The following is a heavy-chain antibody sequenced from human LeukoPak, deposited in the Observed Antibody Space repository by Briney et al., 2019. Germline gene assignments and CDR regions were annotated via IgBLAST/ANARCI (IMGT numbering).Heavy chain of an antibody. CDR3: ARVGYCTHGACYSMDL. CDR1: GYTFTGHY. V-gene: IGHV1-2*02. J-gene: IGHJ6*03. CDR2: INPNSGGP. D-gene: IGHD2-8*01. Sequence: ASVKVSCKASGYTFTGHYIHWVRQAPGQGFEWMGWINPNSGGPNYAQKFQGRVTMTRDTSISTAYMELSRLRSDDTAVYYCARVGYCTHGACYSMDLWGKGTTVTVSS.